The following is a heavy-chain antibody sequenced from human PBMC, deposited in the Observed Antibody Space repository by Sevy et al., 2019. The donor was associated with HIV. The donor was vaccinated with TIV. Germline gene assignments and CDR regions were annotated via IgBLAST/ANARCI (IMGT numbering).Heavy chain of an antibody. Sequence: GESLKISCKGSGYNFTPYWIGWVRQMPGKGLEWMGIIHPDDSDTGYSPSFQGHVTISADKSINTAYLQWSSLKASDTVMYYCARQGDLDYFDYWGQGTLVTVSS. CDR1: GYNFTPYW. CDR2: IHPDDSDT. D-gene: IGHD3-10*01. J-gene: IGHJ4*02. V-gene: IGHV5-51*01. CDR3: ARQGDLDYFDY.